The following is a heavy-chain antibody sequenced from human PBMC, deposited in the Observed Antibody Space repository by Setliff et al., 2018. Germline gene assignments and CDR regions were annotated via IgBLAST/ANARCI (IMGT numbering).Heavy chain of an antibody. Sequence: PSETLSLTCTVSGGSISSDSHYWGWIRQPAGKGLEWIGRIYIRGSTIYNPSLKSRVTVSIDTSKNRFSLKLNSVTAADTAVYYCARMSGFQYMDVWGKGTTVTVSS. CDR1: GGSISSDSHY. D-gene: IGHD3-3*01. CDR2: IYIRGST. J-gene: IGHJ6*03. CDR3: ARMSGFQYMDV. V-gene: IGHV4-61*02.